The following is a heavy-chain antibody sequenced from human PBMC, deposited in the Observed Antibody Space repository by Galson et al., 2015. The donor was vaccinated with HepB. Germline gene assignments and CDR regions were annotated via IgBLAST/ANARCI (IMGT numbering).Heavy chain of an antibody. CDR2: IIPIFGTA. J-gene: IGHJ4*02. D-gene: IGHD3-22*01. CDR1: GGTFSSYA. Sequence: SVKVSCKASGGTFSSYAISWVRQAPGQGLEWMGGIIPIFGTANYAQKFQGRVTITADESTSTAYMELSSLRSEDTAVYYCARSYDSSGYYRVTAHTYYFDYWGQGTLVTVSS. CDR3: ARSYDSSGYYRVTAHTYYFDY. V-gene: IGHV1-69*13.